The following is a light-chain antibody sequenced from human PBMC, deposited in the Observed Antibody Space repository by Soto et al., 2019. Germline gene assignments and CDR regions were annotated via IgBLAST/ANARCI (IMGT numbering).Light chain of an antibody. V-gene: IGKV1-5*03. CDR1: QSISSW. CDR3: QQYNSDSQT. Sequence: DIQMTQSPSTLSVSVGDRVTITCRASQSISSWLAWYQQKPGKAPKLLIYKASTLESGVPSRFSGSGSGTEFTLTISSLQPDDFAIYYCQQYNSDSQTFGQGTKVEIK. CDR2: KAS. J-gene: IGKJ1*01.